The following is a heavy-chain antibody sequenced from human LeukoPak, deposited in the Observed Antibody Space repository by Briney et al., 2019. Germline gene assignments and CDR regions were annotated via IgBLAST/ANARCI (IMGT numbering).Heavy chain of an antibody. D-gene: IGHD5-12*01. Sequence: GGSLRLSCAASGFTFSSYGMHWVRQAPGKGLEWVAVISYDGSNKYYADSVKGRFTISRDNSKNTLYLQMNSLRAEDTAVYYSAKDKQKDIVATFDYWGQGTLVTVSS. V-gene: IGHV3-30*18. CDR1: GFTFSSYG. CDR2: ISYDGSNK. CDR3: AKDKQKDIVATFDY. J-gene: IGHJ4*02.